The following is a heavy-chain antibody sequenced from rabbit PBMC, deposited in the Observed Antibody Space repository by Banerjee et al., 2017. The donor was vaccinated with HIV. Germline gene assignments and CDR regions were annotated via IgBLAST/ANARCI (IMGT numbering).Heavy chain of an antibody. Sequence: QEQLVESGGGLVQPEGSLTLTCKASGFDFSSNAMCWVRQAPGKGLEWIGCIYTGSASTYYASWAKGRFTISKTSSTTVTLQITSLTAADTATYFCARGDVYGGGGYPAYLNLWGPGTLVTVS. CDR3: ARGDVYGGGGYPAYLNL. J-gene: IGHJ4*01. CDR2: IYTGSAST. CDR1: GFDFSSNA. V-gene: IGHV1S45*01. D-gene: IGHD8-1*01.